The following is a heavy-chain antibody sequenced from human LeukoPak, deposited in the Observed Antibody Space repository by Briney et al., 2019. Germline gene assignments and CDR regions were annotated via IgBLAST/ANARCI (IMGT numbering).Heavy chain of an antibody. Sequence: GGSLRLSCAAPGFTFSNTWMSWVRPAPGKGVGRVCRIKSQTGGGTTDYAAPVKGRFTISRDDSKNTMYLQMNSLKTEDTAVYYCAKGLGLAATRDWFDPWGQGTLVTVSS. V-gene: IGHV3-15*01. CDR3: AKGLGLAATRDWFDP. CDR2: IKSQTGGGTT. J-gene: IGHJ5*02. CDR1: GFTFSNTW. D-gene: IGHD2-15*01.